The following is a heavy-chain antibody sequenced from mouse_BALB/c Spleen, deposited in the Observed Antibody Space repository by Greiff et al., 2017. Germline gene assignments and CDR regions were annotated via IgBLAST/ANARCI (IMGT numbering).Heavy chain of an antibody. Sequence: EVMLVESGGGLVQPGGSRKLSCAASGFTFSSFGMHWVRQAPEKGLEWVAYISSGSSTIYYADTVKGRFTISRDNPKNTLFLQMTSLRSEDTAMYYCARGTMITGYAMDYWGQGTSVTVSS. CDR1: GFTFSSFG. CDR2: ISSGSSTI. CDR3: ARGTMITGYAMDY. D-gene: IGHD2-4*01. V-gene: IGHV5-17*02. J-gene: IGHJ4*01.